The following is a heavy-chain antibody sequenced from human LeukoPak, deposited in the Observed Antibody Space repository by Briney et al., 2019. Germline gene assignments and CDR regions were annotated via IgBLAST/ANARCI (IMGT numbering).Heavy chain of an antibody. V-gene: IGHV3-48*01. CDR3: ARDVDSYGYDPRSGY. CDR2: ISSSSSTI. D-gene: IGHD5-18*01. J-gene: IGHJ4*02. Sequence: PGGSLRLSCAASGFTFSSYSMNWVRQAPGKGLEWVSYISSSSSTIYYADSVKGRFTISRDNAKNSLYLQMNSLRAEDTAVYYCARDVDSYGYDPRSGYWGQGTLVTVSS. CDR1: GFTFSSYS.